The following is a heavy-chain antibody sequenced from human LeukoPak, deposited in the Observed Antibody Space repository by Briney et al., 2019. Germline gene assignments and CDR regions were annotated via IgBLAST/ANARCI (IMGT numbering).Heavy chain of an antibody. CDR2: INSDTSIT. CDR1: GFIFSTYW. J-gene: IGHJ4*02. Sequence: GGSLRLSCAASGFIFSTYWMHWVRHAPGKGLVWVSRINSDTSITTYADSVKGRFTISRDNAKNTLYLQMNSLRAEDTAVYYCARVGYSYGYDYWGQGTLVTVSS. CDR3: ARVGYSYGYDY. V-gene: IGHV3-74*01. D-gene: IGHD5-18*01.